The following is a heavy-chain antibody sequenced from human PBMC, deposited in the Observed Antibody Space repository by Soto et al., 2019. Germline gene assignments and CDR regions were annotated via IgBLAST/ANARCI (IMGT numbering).Heavy chain of an antibody. Sequence: ASVKVSCKASGYTFTSYGISWVRQAPGQGLEWIGWISAYNGNTNYAQKLQGRVTMTTDTSTDTAYMELSSLRSEDTSVYYCATALYGDYYFDYWGQGTLVTVSS. CDR3: ATALYGDYYFDY. V-gene: IGHV1-18*01. D-gene: IGHD4-17*01. J-gene: IGHJ4*02. CDR1: GYTFTSYG. CDR2: ISAYNGNT.